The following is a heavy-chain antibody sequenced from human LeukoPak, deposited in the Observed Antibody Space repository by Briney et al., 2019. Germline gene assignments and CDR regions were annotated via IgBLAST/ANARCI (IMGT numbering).Heavy chain of an antibody. Sequence: SETLSLTCTISGGSISNYYWSWIRQPPGKGLEWIGYIYHSGNTNYNPSLKSRVTVSVDTSKDQFSLKLSSVTAADTAVYYCARSVYRGSGYFYYYYYYYIDVWGKGTTVTVSS. J-gene: IGHJ6*03. CDR3: ARSVYRGSGYFYYYYYYYIDV. V-gene: IGHV4-59*12. CDR1: GGSISNYY. D-gene: IGHD5-12*01. CDR2: IYHSGNT.